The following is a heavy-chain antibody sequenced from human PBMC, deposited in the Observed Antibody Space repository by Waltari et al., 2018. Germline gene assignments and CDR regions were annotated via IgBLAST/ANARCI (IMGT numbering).Heavy chain of an antibody. V-gene: IGHV4-59*01. CDR3: ARSFEGADLGYYFDY. Sequence: VQLQESGPGLVKPSETLSLTCTVSGGSISSYYWSWIRQPPGKGLEWIGYIYYSGSTNYNPSLKSRVTISVDTSKNQFSLKLSSVTAADTAVYYCARSFEGADLGYYFDYWGQGTLVTVSS. CDR2: IYYSGST. J-gene: IGHJ4*02. CDR1: GGSISSYY. D-gene: IGHD3-16*01.